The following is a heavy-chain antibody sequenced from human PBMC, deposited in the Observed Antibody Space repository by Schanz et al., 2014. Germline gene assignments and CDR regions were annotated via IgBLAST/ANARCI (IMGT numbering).Heavy chain of an antibody. Sequence: QVQLVQSGAEVKKPGASLKVSCKASGRTFIVYHVLHWVRQAPGQGLEWMGRISPNSGDTHSAQKFQGRVTMTWDRSISTANVELSRLRSDDTAVFYCARTASHDVWRGYIPHYAFDLWGQGTVVIVSS. D-gene: IGHD3-3*01. V-gene: IGHV1-2*06. CDR3: ARTASHDVWRGYIPHYAFDL. J-gene: IGHJ3*01. CDR1: GRTFIVYH. CDR2: ISPNSGDT.